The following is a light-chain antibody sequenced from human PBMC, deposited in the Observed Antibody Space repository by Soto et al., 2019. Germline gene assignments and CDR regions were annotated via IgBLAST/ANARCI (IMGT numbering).Light chain of an antibody. J-gene: IGKJ3*01. CDR1: QDISNF. CDR2: DAS. CDR3: QQYDNLPIT. V-gene: IGKV1-33*01. Sequence: DIQMTQSPSSLSACVGDRVTITCQASQDISNFLNWYQQKPGKAPKLLIYDASNLETGVPSRFSGSGSGTDFIFIINSLQPEDIATYYCQQYDNLPITFGPGTKVDIK.